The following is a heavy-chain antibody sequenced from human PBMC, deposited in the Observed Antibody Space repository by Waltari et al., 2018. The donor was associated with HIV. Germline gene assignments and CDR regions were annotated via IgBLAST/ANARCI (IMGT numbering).Heavy chain of an antibody. CDR2: INHSGST. CDR1: GGSFSGYY. V-gene: IGHV4-34*01. CDR3: ARATPGGPTTVVTPGKIFDY. Sequence: QVQLQQWGAGLLTPSETLSLTCAVYGGSFSGYYWSWIRQPPGKGLEWIGEINHSGSTNYNPSLKSRVTISVDTSKNQFSLKLSSVTAADTAVYYCARATPGGPTTVVTPGKIFDYWGQGTLVTVSS. D-gene: IGHD4-17*01. J-gene: IGHJ4*02.